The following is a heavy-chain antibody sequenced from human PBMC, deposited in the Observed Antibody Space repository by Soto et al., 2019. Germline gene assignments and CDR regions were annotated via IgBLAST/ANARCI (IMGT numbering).Heavy chain of an antibody. D-gene: IGHD2-2*01. Sequence: ASVKVSCKASGYTFTSYGISWVRQAPGQGLEWMGWISAYNGNTNYAQKLQGRVTMTTDTSTSTAYMELRSLRSDDTAVYYCARSYQMSIVVVPAAPRYYYYGMDVWGQGTTVTVSS. CDR3: ARSYQMSIVVVPAAPRYYYYGMDV. V-gene: IGHV1-18*01. CDR2: ISAYNGNT. J-gene: IGHJ6*02. CDR1: GYTFTSYG.